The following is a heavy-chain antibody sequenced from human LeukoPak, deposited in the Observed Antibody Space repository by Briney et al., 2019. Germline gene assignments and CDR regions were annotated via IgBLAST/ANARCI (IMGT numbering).Heavy chain of an antibody. CDR3: ARPKSAAGTVHDLDAFDV. CDR1: GGPISSYY. D-gene: IGHD6-13*01. J-gene: IGHJ3*01. V-gene: IGHV4-59*08. Sequence: SETLSLTCSVSGGPISSYYWSWIRQPPGKGLEWIGYIYYRGNTKYNPSLRSRVTISIDTSKNQFSLKLTSVTAADTAMYYCARPKSAAGTVHDLDAFDVWGQGTMVTVSS. CDR2: IYYRGNT.